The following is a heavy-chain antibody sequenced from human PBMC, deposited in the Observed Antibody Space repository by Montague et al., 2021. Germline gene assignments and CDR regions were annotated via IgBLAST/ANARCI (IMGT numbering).Heavy chain of an antibody. Sequence: SETLSLTCTVSGGSISTYHWIWLRQPPGKGLEWIGETHYNGNTNYNYNPSLKIRVTISVDKSNNQFSLKLSSVTAAATAVYYCARDCEHTYGRFFHPWGQGTLVTVSS. D-gene: IGHD3-16*01. CDR2: THYNGNTNY. J-gene: IGHJ5*02. V-gene: IGHV4-59*01. CDR3: ARDCEHTYGRFFHP. CDR1: GGSISTYH.